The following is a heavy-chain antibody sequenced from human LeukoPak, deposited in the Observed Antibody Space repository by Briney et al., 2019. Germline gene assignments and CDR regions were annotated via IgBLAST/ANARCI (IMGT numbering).Heavy chain of an antibody. D-gene: IGHD5-24*01. CDR3: ARASRWLQLSGCDY. CDR1: GFTFSSYG. J-gene: IGHJ4*02. CDR2: ISGSGGST. Sequence: PGGTLRLSCAASGFTFSSYGMSWVRQAPGKGLEWVSAISGSGGSTYYADSVKGRFTISRDNSKNTVYLQMNSLRAEDTAVYYCARASRWLQLSGCDYWGQGTLVTVSS. V-gene: IGHV3-23*01.